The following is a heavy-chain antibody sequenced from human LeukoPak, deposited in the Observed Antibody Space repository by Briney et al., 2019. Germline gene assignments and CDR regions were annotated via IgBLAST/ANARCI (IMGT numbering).Heavy chain of an antibody. V-gene: IGHV4-59*01. CDR2: IYSSGST. CDR1: GGSISSYY. D-gene: IGHD6-13*01. Sequence: KTSETLSLTCTVSGGSISSYYWSWIRQPPGKGLEWIGYIYSSGSTNYNPSLKSRVTIPVDTSKNQFSLKLSSVTAADTAVYYCARDSAAGTPFDYWGQGTLVTVSS. CDR3: ARDSAAGTPFDY. J-gene: IGHJ4*02.